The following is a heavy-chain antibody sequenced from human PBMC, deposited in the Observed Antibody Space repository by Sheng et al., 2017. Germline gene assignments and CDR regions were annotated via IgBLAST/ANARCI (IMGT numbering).Heavy chain of an antibody. CDR3: ARDGNSYGPDFDS. CDR1: GFTLGNYW. J-gene: IGHJ4*02. D-gene: IGHD5-18*01. CDR2: INKDGSDV. Sequence: EVQLVESGGGIIQPGGSLRLSCAVSGFTLGNYWMNWVRQAPGKGLVWVSRINKDGSDVIYADFVKGRFIMSRDNAKNTLYVQMNSLRAEDTAIYFCARDGNSYGPDFDSWGQGTLVTVSS. V-gene: IGHV3-74*01.